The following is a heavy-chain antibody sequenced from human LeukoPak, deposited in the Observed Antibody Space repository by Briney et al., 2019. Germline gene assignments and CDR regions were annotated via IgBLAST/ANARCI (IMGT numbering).Heavy chain of an antibody. CDR3: ARVYRSSSGPTLDY. D-gene: IGHD6-6*01. V-gene: IGHV3-9*03. Sequence: PGRSLRLSCAASGFTFDDYAMHWVRQAPGKGLEWVSGISWNSGSIGYADSVKGRFTISRDNAKNSLYLQMNSLRAEDMALYYCARVYRSSSGPTLDYWGQGTLVTVSS. CDR2: ISWNSGSI. J-gene: IGHJ4*02. CDR1: GFTFDDYA.